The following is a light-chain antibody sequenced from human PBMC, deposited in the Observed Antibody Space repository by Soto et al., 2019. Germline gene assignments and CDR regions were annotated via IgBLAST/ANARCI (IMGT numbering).Light chain of an antibody. V-gene: IGKV1-5*01. CDR1: QSISTW. J-gene: IGKJ1*01. CDR2: DAP. Sequence: DIQLTQSPSTLSASVGDRVSITCRASQSISTWLAWYQRKPGKAPKVLICDAPSKESRVSSRFSGGGSGTPSTLTISSLQPDDFATYYCQQYGTCPWALGQVAKVDFK. CDR3: QQYGTCPWA.